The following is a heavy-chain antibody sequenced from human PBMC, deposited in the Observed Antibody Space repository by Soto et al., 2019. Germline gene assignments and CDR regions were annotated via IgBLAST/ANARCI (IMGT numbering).Heavy chain of an antibody. Sequence: GASGKVSCKAPGYTFTSYGISCVRQAPGQVLEWMGWISAYNGNTNYAQKLQGRVTMTTDTSTSTAYMELRSLRSDDTAVYYCARGGYSSGWNNWFDPWGQGTLVNVSS. D-gene: IGHD6-19*01. V-gene: IGHV1-18*01. J-gene: IGHJ5*02. CDR3: ARGGYSSGWNNWFDP. CDR1: GYTFTSYG. CDR2: ISAYNGNT.